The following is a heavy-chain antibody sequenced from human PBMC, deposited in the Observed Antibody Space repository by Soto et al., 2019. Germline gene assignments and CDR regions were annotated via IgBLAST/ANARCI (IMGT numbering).Heavy chain of an antibody. Sequence: PSETLSLTCTVSGCSISSSSYYWCWILQPPGKGLEWIGSIYYSGSTYYNPSLKSRVTISVDTSKNQFSLKLSSVTAADTAVCYCARGSRPMIEGHWGQGTLVLVAS. J-gene: IGHJ4*02. CDR3: ARGSRPMIEGH. V-gene: IGHV4-39*01. D-gene: IGHD3-22*01. CDR1: GCSISSSSYY. CDR2: IYYSGST.